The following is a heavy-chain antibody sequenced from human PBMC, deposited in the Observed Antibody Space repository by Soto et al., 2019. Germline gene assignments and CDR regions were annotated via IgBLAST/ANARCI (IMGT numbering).Heavy chain of an antibody. D-gene: IGHD4-17*01. Sequence: SETLSLTCTVSGGSISSYYWSWIRQPPGKGLEWIGYIYYSGSTNYNPSLKSRVTISVDTSKNQFSLKLSSVTAADTAVYYCARQATVNHRPNWFDPWGQGTLVTVSS. J-gene: IGHJ5*02. CDR2: IYYSGST. CDR1: GGSISSYY. CDR3: ARQATVNHRPNWFDP. V-gene: IGHV4-59*08.